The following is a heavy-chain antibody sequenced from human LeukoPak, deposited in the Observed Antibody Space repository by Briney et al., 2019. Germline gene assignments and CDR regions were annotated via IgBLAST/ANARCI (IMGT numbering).Heavy chain of an antibody. Sequence: GGSLRLSCAASGFTFSSYAMSWVRQAPGKGLEWVSAISGSGGSTYYADSVKGRFTISRDNSKNTLYLQMNSLRAEDTAVYYCAKDNSIAVAGTSLGYWGQGTLVTVSS. CDR3: AKDNSIAVAGTSLGY. J-gene: IGHJ4*02. CDR2: ISGSGGST. CDR1: GFTFSSYA. V-gene: IGHV3-23*01. D-gene: IGHD6-19*01.